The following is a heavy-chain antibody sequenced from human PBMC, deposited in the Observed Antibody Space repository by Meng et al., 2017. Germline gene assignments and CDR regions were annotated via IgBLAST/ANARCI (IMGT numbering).Heavy chain of an antibody. J-gene: IGHJ6*02. CDR1: GGSFNKYY. Sequence: LRLSCVVYGGSFNKYYWSWIRQSPGKGLEWIGEISHTGSTNYNPSLKSRVTISVDTSKNQFFLKLSPVIAADTAVYYCARSRVVTVVGVVNYYGMDVWGQGTTVNVAS. D-gene: IGHD3-3*01. CDR2: ISHTGST. V-gene: IGHV4-34*01. CDR3: ARSRVVTVVGVVNYYGMDV.